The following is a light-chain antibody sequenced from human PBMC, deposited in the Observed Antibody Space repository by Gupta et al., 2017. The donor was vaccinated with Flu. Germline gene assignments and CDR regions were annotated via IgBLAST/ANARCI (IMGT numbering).Light chain of an antibody. V-gene: IGLV2-8*01. CDR3: SSYAGSNTPYV. CDR1: ISDVGGYNY. Sequence: QSALTQPPSASGCPGQSVTISCTGTISDVGGYNYVSWYQQHPGKAPKLMIYDVSKRPSGVPDRFSGSKSGNTASLTVSGLQAEDDADYYCSSYAGSNTPYVFGTGTKGTVL. J-gene: IGLJ1*01. CDR2: DVS.